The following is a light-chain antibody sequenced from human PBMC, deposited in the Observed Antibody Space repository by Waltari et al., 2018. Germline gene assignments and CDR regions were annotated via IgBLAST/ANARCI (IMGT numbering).Light chain of an antibody. J-gene: IGLJ2*01. CDR1: TPTIGNSY. Sequence: QSVLPKPPSLSAAPGLQVTISCSGGTPTIGNSYVSWYQHLPGAAPKLLIYDNDKRPSGIPDRFSASRSGTSATLGITGLQIGDEADYYCATWDNSLTDVVFGGGTKLTVL. CDR2: DND. CDR3: ATWDNSLTDVV. V-gene: IGLV1-51*01.